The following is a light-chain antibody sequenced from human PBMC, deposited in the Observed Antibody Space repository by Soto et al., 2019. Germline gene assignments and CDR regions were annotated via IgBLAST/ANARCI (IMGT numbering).Light chain of an antibody. V-gene: IGKV3-20*01. CDR3: QHYSSQT. J-gene: IGKJ1*01. CDR2: VAS. Sequence: EIVLTQSPATLCLSPGERAALSCGASQSVSSNYLAWYQQKPGQAPRLLIYVASTRAAGVPARFSGSGSGTEFTLTISSLQPEDSAVYFCQHYSSQTFGQGTKVDIK. CDR1: QSVSSNY.